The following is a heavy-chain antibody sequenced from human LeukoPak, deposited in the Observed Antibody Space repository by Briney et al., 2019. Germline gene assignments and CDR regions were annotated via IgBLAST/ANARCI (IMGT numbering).Heavy chain of an antibody. V-gene: IGHV3-9*01. CDR2: ISWNSGSI. CDR3: AKDIKAHYYYGMDV. J-gene: IGHJ6*02. CDR1: GITFDDYA. Sequence: GGSLRLSCAASGITFDDYAMHWVRQAPGKGLEWVSGISWNSGSIGYADSVKGRFTISRDNAKNSLYLQMNSLRAEDTALYYCAKDIKAHYYYGMDVWGQGTTVTVSS.